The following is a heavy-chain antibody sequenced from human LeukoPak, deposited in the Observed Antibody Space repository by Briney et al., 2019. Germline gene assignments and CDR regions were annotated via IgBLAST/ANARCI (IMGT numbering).Heavy chain of an antibody. D-gene: IGHD2-2*01. J-gene: IGHJ5*02. CDR3: ASTNCSSAGCYGANWFDP. CDR1: GGPISRGDYY. V-gene: IGHV4-30-4*08. Sequence: PSQTLSLTCTVSGGPISRGDYYWSWIRQPPGKGLEWIGYIYYSGNTFHYNPSLKSRVNISVDTSKIQFSLRLSSVTAVDTAVYYCASTNCSSAGCYGANWFDPWGQGTLVTVSS. CDR2: IYYSGNT.